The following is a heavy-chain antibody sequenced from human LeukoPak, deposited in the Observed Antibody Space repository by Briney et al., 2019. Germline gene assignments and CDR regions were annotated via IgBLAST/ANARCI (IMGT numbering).Heavy chain of an antibody. CDR3: TKVNGLESYMYAFYI. CDR2: ISPDGSNK. D-gene: IGHD3-10*01. J-gene: IGHJ3*02. V-gene: IGHV3-30*18. CDR1: GFTFSRYG. Sequence: GRSLRLSCEASGFTFSRYGMHWVRQAPGKGLEWVAVISPDGSNKDYEDSVKGRFTISRDNSKNTLYLQMNSLRTEDTAVYYCTKVNGLESYMYAFYIWGQGKLVTVSS.